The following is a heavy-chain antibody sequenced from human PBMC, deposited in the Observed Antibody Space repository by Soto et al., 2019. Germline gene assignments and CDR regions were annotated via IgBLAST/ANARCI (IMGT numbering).Heavy chain of an antibody. CDR1: GYTFTTYY. D-gene: IGHD6-19*01. CDR3: ARVAVTGNFDY. Sequence: QVQLVQSGAEVKEPGASVKVSCKASGYTFTTYYMHWVRQAPGQGLEWMGIINPSGGSTTYAQKCKGRVTMTRDTSTSTVYMELRNLRSEDTAVYYCARVAVTGNFDYWGQGTLVTGSS. J-gene: IGHJ4*02. V-gene: IGHV1-46*03. CDR2: INPSGGST.